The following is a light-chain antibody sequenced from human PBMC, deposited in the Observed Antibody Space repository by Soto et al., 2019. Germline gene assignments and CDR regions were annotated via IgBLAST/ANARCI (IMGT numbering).Light chain of an antibody. J-gene: IGKJ4*01. V-gene: IGKV2-28*01. CDR1: QRLLHSDGYNY. CDR3: MQTLQTPLT. CDR2: VGS. Sequence: DIVMTQSPISLPVTPGEPAAISCRSSQRLLHSDGYNYLDWYLQKPGQSPQLLIYVGSTRASGVPDRFSRSGSGTDLTLRISRVEAEDVGVYYCMQTLQTPLTFGGGTKVESK.